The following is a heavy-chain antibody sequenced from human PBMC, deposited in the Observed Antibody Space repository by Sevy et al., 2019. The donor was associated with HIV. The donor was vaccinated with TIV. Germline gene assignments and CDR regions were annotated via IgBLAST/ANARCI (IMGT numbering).Heavy chain of an antibody. CDR1: GFTISSFW. CDR2: VNSDGSTT. Sequence: GGSLRLPCSASGFTISSFWMHWVRQAPGKGPVWVSGVNSDGSTTNYADSVKGRFTMSRDSAKNTLYLQMNSLRAEDTAVYFCVAANTWEDYWGQGTLVTVSS. D-gene: IGHD1-26*01. V-gene: IGHV3-74*01. CDR3: VAANTWEDY. J-gene: IGHJ4*02.